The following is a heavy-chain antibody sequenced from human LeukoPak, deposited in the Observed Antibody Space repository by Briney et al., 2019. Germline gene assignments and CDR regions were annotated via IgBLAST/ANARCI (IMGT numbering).Heavy chain of an antibody. CDR2: ISAYSGNT. V-gene: IGHV1-18*01. D-gene: IGHD1-1*01. J-gene: IGHJ4*02. CDR1: GYIFTNYG. CDR3: ARDIATIQHQD. Sequence: GASVKVSCKASGYIFTNYGISWVRQAPGQGLEWMGWISAYSGNTKYVRKFQERVTMTTETSTRTAYMEQRSLRSDDTAVYFCARDIATIQHQDWGQGTLVTVSP.